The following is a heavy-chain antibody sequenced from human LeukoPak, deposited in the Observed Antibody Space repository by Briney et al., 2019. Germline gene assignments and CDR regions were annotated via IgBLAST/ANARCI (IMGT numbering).Heavy chain of an antibody. CDR1: GYTFTSYY. CDR2: INPSGGST. Sequence: ASVKVSCKASGYTFTSYYMHWVRQAPGQGLEWMGIINPSGGSTSYAQKFQGRVTMTRDTSTSTVYMALRSLRSDDTAVYYCAELGITMIGGVWGKGTTVTISS. J-gene: IGHJ6*04. D-gene: IGHD3-10*02. CDR3: AELGITMIGGV. V-gene: IGHV1-46*01.